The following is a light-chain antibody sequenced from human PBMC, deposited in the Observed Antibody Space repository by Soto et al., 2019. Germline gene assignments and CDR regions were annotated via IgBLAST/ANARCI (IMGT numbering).Light chain of an antibody. Sequence: EIVLTQSPATLSLSPGERATLSCRASQSVSSYLAWYQQKPGQAPRLLIHEASNRATGIPARFSGSGSGTDFTLTISSLEPEDCAVYYCQHRNNWLWTFGQGTKVEIK. CDR1: QSVSSY. CDR2: EAS. J-gene: IGKJ1*01. CDR3: QHRNNWLWT. V-gene: IGKV3-11*01.